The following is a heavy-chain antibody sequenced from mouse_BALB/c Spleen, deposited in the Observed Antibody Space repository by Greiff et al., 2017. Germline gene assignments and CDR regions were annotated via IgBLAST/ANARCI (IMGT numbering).Heavy chain of an antibody. D-gene: IGHD1-2*01. CDR1: GYSFTGYN. J-gene: IGHJ4*01. Sequence: VQLQQSGPELEKPGASVKISCKASGYSFTGYNMNWVKQSNGKSLEWIGNIDPYDGGTSYNQKFKGKATLTVDKSSSTAYMQLKSLTSEDSAVYYCARADSLLRPYYAMDYWGQGTSVTVSS. V-gene: IGHV1S135*01. CDR3: ARADSLLRPYYAMDY. CDR2: IDPYDGGT.